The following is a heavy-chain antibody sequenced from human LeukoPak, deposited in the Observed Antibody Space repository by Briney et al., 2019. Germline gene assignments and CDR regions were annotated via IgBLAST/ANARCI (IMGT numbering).Heavy chain of an antibody. Sequence: GGSLRLSCAASEFTFSSYAMSWVRQAPGKGLEWVSAISGSGGSTYYADSVKGRFTISRDNSKNTLYLQMNSLRAEDTAVYYCAKDSQVVAASTDFDYWGQGTLVTVSS. J-gene: IGHJ4*02. V-gene: IGHV3-23*01. CDR2: ISGSGGST. CDR3: AKDSQVVAASTDFDY. CDR1: EFTFSSYA. D-gene: IGHD2-15*01.